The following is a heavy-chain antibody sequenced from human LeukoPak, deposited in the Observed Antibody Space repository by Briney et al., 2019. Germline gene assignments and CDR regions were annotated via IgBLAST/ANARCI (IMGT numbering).Heavy chain of an antibody. J-gene: IGHJ4*02. CDR3: AKDPGAHDKHFDH. CDR1: GFTFSSFA. Sequence: HTGGSLRLSCAASGFTFSSFAMHWVRQAPGKGLEWVAYIRYDGSNKSYADSVKGRFTISRDSSKNTLYLQMNSLRAEDTAVYYCAKDPGAHDKHFDHWGQGTLVTVSS. D-gene: IGHD3-10*01. V-gene: IGHV3-30*02. CDR2: IRYDGSNK.